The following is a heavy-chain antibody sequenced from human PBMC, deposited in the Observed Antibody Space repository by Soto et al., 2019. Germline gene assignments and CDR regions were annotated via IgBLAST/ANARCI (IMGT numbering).Heavy chain of an antibody. Sequence: GESLRISGKVCGYRFTNYLIGWVRQMPGKGLEWMGIIYPGDSHAIYSPSFQGQVTMSADKSISTAYLQWSSLKASDTAMYYCARPYSGGPNDPFDVWGQGTMVTV. V-gene: IGHV5-51*01. D-gene: IGHD1-26*01. CDR1: GYRFTNYL. CDR3: ARPYSGGPNDPFDV. CDR2: IYPGDSHA. J-gene: IGHJ3*01.